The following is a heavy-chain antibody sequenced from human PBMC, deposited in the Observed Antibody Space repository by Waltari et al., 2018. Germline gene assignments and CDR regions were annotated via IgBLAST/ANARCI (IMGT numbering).Heavy chain of an antibody. V-gene: IGHV4-34*01. CDR1: GGSFSGYY. D-gene: IGHD3-10*01. J-gene: IGHJ6*02. CDR2: IDHRGSS. CDR3: ARGNVGRYFGDAKGSYYGMDV. Sequence: VQLQQWGAGLLKPSETLSLTCAVYGGSFSGYYWSWVRQPPGTGLEWIGEIDHRGSSNYNPSRKSRVTVSVEAFKKQFALKLSSVTAADTAVYYCARGNVGRYFGDAKGSYYGMDVWGQGTTVTVSS.